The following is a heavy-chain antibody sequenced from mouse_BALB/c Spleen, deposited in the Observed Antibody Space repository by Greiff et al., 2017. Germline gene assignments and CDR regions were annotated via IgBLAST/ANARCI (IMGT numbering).Heavy chain of an antibody. CDR2: ISYSGST. CDR3: ARYDYLYFDY. CDR1: GYSITSDYA. J-gene: IGHJ2*01. Sequence: EVQLQESGPGLVKPSQSLSLTCTVTGYSITSDYAWNWIRQFPGNKLEWMGYISYSGSTSYNPSLKSRISITRDTSKNQFFLQLNSVTTEDTATYYCARYDYLYFDYWGQGTTLTVSS. V-gene: IGHV3-2*02. D-gene: IGHD2-4*01.